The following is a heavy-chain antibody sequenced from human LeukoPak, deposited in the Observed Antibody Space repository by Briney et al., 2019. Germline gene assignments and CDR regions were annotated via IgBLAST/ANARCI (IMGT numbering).Heavy chain of an antibody. D-gene: IGHD3-22*01. CDR1: GFTFSSYS. Sequence: PGGSLRLSCAASGFTFSSYSMNWVRQAPGKGLEWVSYISSSSSTIYYADSVKGRFTISRDNAKNSLYLQMNSLRAEDTAVYYCAREGVNYYDSSGYYAVSWGQGTLVTVSS. J-gene: IGHJ5*02. V-gene: IGHV3-48*04. CDR3: AREGVNYYDSSGYYAVS. CDR2: ISSSSSTI.